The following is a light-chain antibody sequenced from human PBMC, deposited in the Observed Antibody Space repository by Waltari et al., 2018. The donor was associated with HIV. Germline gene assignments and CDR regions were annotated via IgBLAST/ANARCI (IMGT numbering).Light chain of an antibody. V-gene: IGLV1-47*01. Sequence: QSVLTQPPSASGTPGQRVTISCSGSHPNIGSNNVHWYQQPPEAAPKLLISLNDQRPSGLPDRVSGSKSGTSASLVISGRRSEDEADYFCSVWDDSLAGWMFGGGTRLTVL. J-gene: IGLJ3*02. CDR2: LND. CDR3: SVWDDSLAGWM. CDR1: HPNIGSNN.